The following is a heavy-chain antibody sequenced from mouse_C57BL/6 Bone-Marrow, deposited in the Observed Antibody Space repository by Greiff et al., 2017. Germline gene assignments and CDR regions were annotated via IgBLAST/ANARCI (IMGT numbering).Heavy chain of an antibody. CDR3: ARQLSYAMDY. J-gene: IGHJ4*01. V-gene: IGHV5-15*01. Sequence: EVKLMASGGGLVQPGGSLKLSCAASGFTFSDYGMAWVRQAPRTGPGWVAFISNLAYSIYYADTVTGRFTISRENAKNTLYLEMSSRRSEDTAMYYCARQLSYAMDYWGQGTSVTGSS. D-gene: IGHD3-2*02. CDR2: ISNLAYSI. CDR1: GFTFSDYG.